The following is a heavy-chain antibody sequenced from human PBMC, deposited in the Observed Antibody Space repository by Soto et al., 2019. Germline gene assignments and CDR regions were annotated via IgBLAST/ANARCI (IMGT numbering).Heavy chain of an antibody. Sequence: GASVKVSCKASGGTFSSYTISWVRQAPGQGLEWIGRIIPILGIANYAQKFQGRVTITADNSTSTAYMELSSLRSEDTSVYYCASTYHGIAVGTLDYWGQGTLVTVSS. CDR3: ASTYHGIAVGTLDY. CDR2: IIPILGIA. D-gene: IGHD6-19*01. V-gene: IGHV1-69*02. CDR1: GGTFSSYT. J-gene: IGHJ4*02.